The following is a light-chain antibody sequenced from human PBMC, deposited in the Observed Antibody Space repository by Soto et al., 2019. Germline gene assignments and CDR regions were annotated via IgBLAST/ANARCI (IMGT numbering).Light chain of an antibody. CDR1: QSLSGNY. V-gene: IGKV3-20*01. J-gene: IGKJ1*01. CDR3: LQDYNYPRT. CDR2: RAS. Sequence: NVLTQYPGTLSLSPGQRATLSCRASQSLSGNYLAWYQQKPGQAPRVLIYRASIRATGISDRFSGSGSGTDFTLTISSLQPEDFATYYCLQDYNYPRTFGQGTKVDI.